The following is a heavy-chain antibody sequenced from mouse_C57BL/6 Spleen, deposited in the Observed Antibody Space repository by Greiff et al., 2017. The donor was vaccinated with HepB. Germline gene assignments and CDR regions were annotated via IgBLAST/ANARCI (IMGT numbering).Heavy chain of an antibody. CDR2: IDPETGGT. CDR1: GYTFTDYE. CDR3: TRCPYYSNYGYFDV. J-gene: IGHJ1*03. Sequence: VQLQQSGAELVRPGASVTLSCKASGYTFTDYEMHWVKQTPVHGLEWIGAIDPETGGTAYNQKFKGKAILTADKSSSTAYMELRSLTSEDSAVYYCTRCPYYSNYGYFDVWGTGTTVTVSS. V-gene: IGHV1-15*01. D-gene: IGHD2-5*01.